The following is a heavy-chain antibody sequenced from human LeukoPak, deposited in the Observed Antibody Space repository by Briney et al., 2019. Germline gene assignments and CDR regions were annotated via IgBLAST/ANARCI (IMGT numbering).Heavy chain of an antibody. CDR1: GYTFTGYY. J-gene: IGHJ4*02. Sequence: ASVKVSCKASGYTFTGYYMHWVRQAPGQGLEWMGWINPNSGGTNYAQKFQGRVTMTRDTSISTAYMELSRLRSDDTAVYYCARVTIAVAGRIFDYWGQGTLVTVSS. CDR2: INPNSGGT. V-gene: IGHV1-2*02. D-gene: IGHD6-19*01. CDR3: ARVTIAVAGRIFDY.